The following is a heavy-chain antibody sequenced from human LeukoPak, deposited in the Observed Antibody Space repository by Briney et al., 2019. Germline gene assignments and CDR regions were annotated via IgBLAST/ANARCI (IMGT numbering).Heavy chain of an antibody. CDR2: IYYSGST. J-gene: IGHJ4*02. V-gene: IGHV4-39*07. CDR3: AGYCSGGSCPFDY. D-gene: IGHD2-15*01. CDR1: GGSISSSSYY. Sequence: SQTLSLTCTVSGGSISSSSYYWGWIRQPPGKGLEWIGSIYYSGSTYYNPSLKSRVTISVDTSKNQFSLKLSSVTAADTAVYYCAGYCSGGSCPFDYWGQGTLVTVSS.